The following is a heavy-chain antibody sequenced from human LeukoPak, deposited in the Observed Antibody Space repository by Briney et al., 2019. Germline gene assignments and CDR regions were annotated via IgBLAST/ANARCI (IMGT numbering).Heavy chain of an antibody. V-gene: IGHV4-34*01. CDR1: GGSFSGYY. D-gene: IGHD3-3*01. J-gene: IGHJ6*03. Sequence: SETLSLTCAVYGGSFSGYYWSWIRQPPGKGLEWIGSIYYSGSTYYNPSLKSRVTISVDTSKNQFSLKLSSVTAADTAVYYCARVTYYDFWSGYVRDYMDVWGKGTTVTVSS. CDR2: IYYSGST. CDR3: ARVTYYDFWSGYVRDYMDV.